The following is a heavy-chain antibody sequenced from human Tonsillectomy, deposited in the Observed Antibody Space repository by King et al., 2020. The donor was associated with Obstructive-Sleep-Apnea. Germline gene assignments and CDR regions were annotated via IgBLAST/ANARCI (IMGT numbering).Heavy chain of an antibody. D-gene: IGHD3-10*01. CDR2: IYYSGST. CDR1: GVSISPHY. CDR3: AGGSGSFLTVDY. J-gene: IGHJ4*02. Sequence: VQLQESGPGLVKPSETLSLTCTVSGVSISPHYWSWIRPPPGKGLEWIGYIYYSGSTNYNPSLKSRVTISVDTSKNQFSLKLSSVTAADTAVYYCAGGSGSFLTVDYWGQGTLVTVSS. V-gene: IGHV4-59*11.